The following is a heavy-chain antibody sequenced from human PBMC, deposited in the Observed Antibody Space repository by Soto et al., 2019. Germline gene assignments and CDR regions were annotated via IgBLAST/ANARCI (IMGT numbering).Heavy chain of an antibody. CDR1: GLSLSTSGVA. Sequence: QITLKESGPTLGRPTQTLTLTCTFSGLSLSTSGVAVAWIRQPPGEALEWLALIYWDDDKRYNPSLKSRLTLTKDTSKDQVVLTVSNMDPMDTATYFCAHSQRGPRAFWGPGILVTVSS. CDR2: IYWDDDK. CDR3: AHSQRGPRAF. V-gene: IGHV2-5*02. D-gene: IGHD5-12*01. J-gene: IGHJ4*02.